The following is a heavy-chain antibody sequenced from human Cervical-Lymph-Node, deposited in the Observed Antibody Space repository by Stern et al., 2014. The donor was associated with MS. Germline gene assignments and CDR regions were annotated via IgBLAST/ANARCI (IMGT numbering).Heavy chain of an antibody. D-gene: IGHD6-19*01. CDR2: ISYDGSNQ. CDR3: AKPAVARYFDY. CDR1: GFTFGSHA. V-gene: IGHV3-30-3*02. Sequence: VQLVESGGGVVQPGRSLRLSCAASGFTFGSHAMHWVRQAPGQGLDWVAVISYDGSNQHYADSVKGRFTISRDNSNNTLYLQMNSLRAEDTAVYYCAKPAVARYFDYWGQGTQVTVSS. J-gene: IGHJ4*02.